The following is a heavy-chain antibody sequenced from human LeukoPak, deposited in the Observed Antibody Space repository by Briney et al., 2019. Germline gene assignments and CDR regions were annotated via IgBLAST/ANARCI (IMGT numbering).Heavy chain of an antibody. Sequence: HPGGSLRLSCAASGFTFSTYWLLWVRQAPGKGLEWVAVIWYDGSNKYYADSVKGRFTISRDNSKNTLYLQVNSLRAEDTAVYYCARDSYYDSSDYYPFDYWGQGTLVTVSS. CDR2: IWYDGSNK. D-gene: IGHD3-22*01. V-gene: IGHV3-33*08. J-gene: IGHJ4*02. CDR3: ARDSYYDSSDYYPFDY. CDR1: GFTFSTYW.